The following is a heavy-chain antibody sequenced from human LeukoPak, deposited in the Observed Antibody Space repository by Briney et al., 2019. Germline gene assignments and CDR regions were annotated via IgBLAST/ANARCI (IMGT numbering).Heavy chain of an antibody. CDR2: ISSRSSYI. D-gene: IGHD5-24*01. V-gene: IGHV3-21*01. Sequence: GGSLRLSCAASGFTFSNYTMNWVRQAPGKGLEWVSSISSRSSYIYYADSVKGRFTNSRDNAKNSLYLQMNSLRAEDTAVYYCASEDGYNQRGDAFDIWGQGTMVTVSS. J-gene: IGHJ3*02. CDR1: GFTFSNYT. CDR3: ASEDGYNQRGDAFDI.